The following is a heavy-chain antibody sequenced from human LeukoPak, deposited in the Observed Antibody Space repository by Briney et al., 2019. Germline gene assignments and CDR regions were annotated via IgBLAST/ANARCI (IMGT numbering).Heavy chain of an antibody. CDR3: AGRVGIAARRWFDP. CDR1: GGSFSGYY. Sequence: SETLSLTCAVYGGSFSGYYWSWIRQPPGKGLEWIGEINHSGSTNYNPSLKSRVTISVDTSKNQFSLKLSSVTAADTAVYYCAGRVGIAARRWFDPWGQGTLVTVSS. CDR2: INHSGST. D-gene: IGHD6-6*01. V-gene: IGHV4-34*01. J-gene: IGHJ5*02.